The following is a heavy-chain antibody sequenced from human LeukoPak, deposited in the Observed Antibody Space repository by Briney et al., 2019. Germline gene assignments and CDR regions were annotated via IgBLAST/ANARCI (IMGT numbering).Heavy chain of an antibody. D-gene: IGHD1-7*01. J-gene: IGHJ5*02. Sequence: SETLSLTCAVYGGSFSGYYWSWIRQPPGKGLEWIGEINHSGSTNYNPSLKSRVTISVDTSKNQFSLKLSSVTAADTAVYYCARLPSGLNYFDPWGQGTLVTVSS. V-gene: IGHV4-34*01. CDR3: ARLPSGLNYFDP. CDR1: GGSFSGYY. CDR2: INHSGST.